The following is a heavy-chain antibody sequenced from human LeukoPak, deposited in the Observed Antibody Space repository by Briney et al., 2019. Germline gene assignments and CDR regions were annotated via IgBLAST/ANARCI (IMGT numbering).Heavy chain of an antibody. Sequence: TGGSLRLSCAASGFTFSSYDMHWVRQATGKGLEWVSAIGTAGDTYYPGSVKGRFTISRENAKNSLYLQMNSLRAEDTAVYYCARGVGSVTDFDYWGQGTQVTVSS. CDR1: GFTFSSYD. D-gene: IGHD4-11*01. CDR3: ARGVGSVTDFDY. CDR2: IGTAGDT. J-gene: IGHJ4*02. V-gene: IGHV3-13*01.